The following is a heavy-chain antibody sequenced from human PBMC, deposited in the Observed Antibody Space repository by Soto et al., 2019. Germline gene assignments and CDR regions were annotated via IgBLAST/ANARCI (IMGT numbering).Heavy chain of an antibody. CDR3: ARYGGSYYFDY. V-gene: IGHV4-61*03. J-gene: IGHJ4*02. CDR1: GGSISSSSYY. D-gene: IGHD1-26*01. Sequence: PSETLSLTCTVSGGSISSSSYYWGWIRQPPGKGLEWIGYIYYSGSTNYNPSLKSRVTISVDTSKNHFSLKLSSVTAADTAVYFCARYGGSYYFDYWGQGTLVTVSS. CDR2: IYYSGST.